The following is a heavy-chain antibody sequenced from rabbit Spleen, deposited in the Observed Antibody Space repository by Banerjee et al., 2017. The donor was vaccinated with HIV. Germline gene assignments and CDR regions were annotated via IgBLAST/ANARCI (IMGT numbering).Heavy chain of an antibody. CDR3: ARDLPGVIGWNFNL. V-gene: IGHV1S45*01. Sequence: QEQLEESGGGLVKPEGSLTLTCKASGFSFSDRDVMCWVRQAPGKGLEWIACINTATGKSVDATWAKGRFTISKTSSTTVTLQMTSLTAADTATYFCARDLPGVIGWNFNLWGPGTLVTVS. CDR2: INTATGKS. D-gene: IGHD1-1*01. J-gene: IGHJ4*01. CDR1: GFSFSDRDV.